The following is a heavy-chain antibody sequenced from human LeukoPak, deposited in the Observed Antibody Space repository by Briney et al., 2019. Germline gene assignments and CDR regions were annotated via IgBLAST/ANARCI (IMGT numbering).Heavy chain of an antibody. D-gene: IGHD4-17*01. J-gene: IGHJ4*02. Sequence: ASVKVSCKASGYTFTSYYMHWVRQAPGQGLEWMGIINPSGGSTSYAQKFQGRVTMTRDKFTGTVYMELGSLRSEDTAVYYCAGPYGASGGLDYWGQGTLVTVSS. CDR1: GYTFTSYY. CDR2: INPSGGST. V-gene: IGHV1-46*01. CDR3: AGPYGASGGLDY.